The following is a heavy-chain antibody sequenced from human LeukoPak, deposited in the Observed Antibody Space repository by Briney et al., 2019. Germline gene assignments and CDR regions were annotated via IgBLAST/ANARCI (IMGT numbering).Heavy chain of an antibody. J-gene: IGHJ6*04. CDR2: IIPIFGIA. CDR3: ASYYGSGSYYKRDGMDV. D-gene: IGHD3-10*01. CDR1: GGTFSSYA. V-gene: IGHV1-69*10. Sequence: WASVTVSCKASGGTFSSYAIRWVRPAPGQGLEWMGGIIPIFGIANYAQKFQGRVTITADKSTSTAYMELSSLRSEDTAVYYCASYYGSGSYYKRDGMDVWGKGTTVTVAS.